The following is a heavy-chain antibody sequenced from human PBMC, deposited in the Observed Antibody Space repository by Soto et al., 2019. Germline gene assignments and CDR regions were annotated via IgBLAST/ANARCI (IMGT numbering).Heavy chain of an antibody. D-gene: IGHD5-12*01. V-gene: IGHV1-69*12. CDR1: GGTFSSYA. Sequence: QVQLVQSGAEVKKPGSSVKVSCKASGGTFSSYAISWVRQAPGQGLEWMGGIIPIFGTANYAQKFQGRVTITADESTSTAYMELSSLRSEDTAVYYCARGEVEVATITGRLDYCYGMDVWGQGTTVTVSS. CDR2: IIPIFGTA. J-gene: IGHJ6*02. CDR3: ARGEVEVATITGRLDYCYGMDV.